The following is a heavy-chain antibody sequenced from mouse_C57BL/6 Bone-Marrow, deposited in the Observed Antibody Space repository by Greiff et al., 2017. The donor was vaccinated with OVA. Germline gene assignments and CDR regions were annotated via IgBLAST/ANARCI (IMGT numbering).Heavy chain of an antibody. CDR2: INPYNGGT. D-gene: IGHD2-1*01. J-gene: IGHJ1*03. CDR3: ARGGCGNYEGWYFDV. CDR1: GYTFTDYY. Sequence: VQLQQSGPVLVKPGASVKMSCKASGYTFTDYYMNWVKQSHGKSLEWIGVINPYNGGTSYNQKFKGKATLTVDKSSSTAYMELNSLPSEDSAVFSCARGGCGNYEGWYFDVWGTGTTVTVSS. V-gene: IGHV1-19*01.